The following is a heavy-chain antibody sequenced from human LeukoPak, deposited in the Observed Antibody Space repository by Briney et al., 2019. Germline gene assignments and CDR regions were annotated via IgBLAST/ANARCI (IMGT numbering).Heavy chain of an antibody. D-gene: IGHD3-22*01. Sequence: GASVKVSCKASGGTFSSYAISWVRQAPGQGLEWMGGIIPIFGTANYAQKFQGRATITADESTSTAYMELSSLRSEDTAVYYCASKPYYYDSSGYHNWFDPWGQGTLVTVSS. V-gene: IGHV1-69*13. CDR1: GGTFSSYA. CDR2: IIPIFGTA. CDR3: ASKPYYYDSSGYHNWFDP. J-gene: IGHJ5*02.